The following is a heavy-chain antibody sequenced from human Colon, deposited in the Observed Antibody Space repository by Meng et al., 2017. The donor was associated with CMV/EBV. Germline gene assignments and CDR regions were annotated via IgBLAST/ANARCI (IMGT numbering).Heavy chain of an antibody. CDR3: VKVETAEGYWYYGMDV. J-gene: IGHJ6*02. CDR1: GFTFSSYS. V-gene: IGHV3-21*06. D-gene: IGHD5-18*01. Sequence: GGSLRLSCAGSGFTFSSYSLNWVRQAPGRGLEWVASISSDSAYISYADSVKGRFIISRDNAKNSLYLQMNSLRTDDTAVYYCVKVETAEGYWYYGMDVWGQGTTVTVSS. CDR2: ISSDSAYI.